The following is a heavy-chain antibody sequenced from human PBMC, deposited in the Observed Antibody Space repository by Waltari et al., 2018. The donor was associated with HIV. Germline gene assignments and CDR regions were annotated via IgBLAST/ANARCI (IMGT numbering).Heavy chain of an antibody. CDR3: ARGSYCSGGSCYSEYFDY. D-gene: IGHD2-15*01. CDR2: IIPIFGTA. V-gene: IGHV1-69*01. Sequence: GAEVKKPGSSVKVSCKASGGTFSSYAISWVRQAPGQGLEWMGGIIPIFGTANYAQKFQGRVTITADESTSTAYMELSSLRSEDTAVYYCARGSYCSGGSCYSEYFDYWGQGTLVTVSS. CDR1: GGTFSSYA. J-gene: IGHJ4*02.